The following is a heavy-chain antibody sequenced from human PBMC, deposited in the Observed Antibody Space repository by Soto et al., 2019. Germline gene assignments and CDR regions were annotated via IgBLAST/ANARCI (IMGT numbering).Heavy chain of an antibody. Sequence: ASVKVSCKASGYTFTSYAMHWVRQAPGQRLEWMGWINAGNGNTKYSQKFQGRVTITRDTSASTAYMELSSLRSEDTAVYYCARAHFQYYDSSGTVIWFDPWGQGTLVTVYS. CDR3: ARAHFQYYDSSGTVIWFDP. CDR1: GYTFTSYA. V-gene: IGHV1-3*01. CDR2: INAGNGNT. D-gene: IGHD3-22*01. J-gene: IGHJ5*02.